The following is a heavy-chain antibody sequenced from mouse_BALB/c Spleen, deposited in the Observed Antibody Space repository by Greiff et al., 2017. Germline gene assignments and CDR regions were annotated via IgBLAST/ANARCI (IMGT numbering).Heavy chain of an antibody. CDR1: GFSLTSYG. V-gene: IGHV2-4-1*01. CDR2: IWSGGST. D-gene: IGHD2-4*01. J-gene: IGHJ4*01. CDR3: ANYDYDGVYAMDY. Sequence: VMLVESGPGLVQPSQSLSITCTVSGFSLTSYGVHWVRQSPGKGLEWLGVIWSGGSTDYNAAFISRLSISKDNSKSQVFFKMNSLQADDTAIYYCANYDYDGVYAMDYWGQGTSVTVSS.